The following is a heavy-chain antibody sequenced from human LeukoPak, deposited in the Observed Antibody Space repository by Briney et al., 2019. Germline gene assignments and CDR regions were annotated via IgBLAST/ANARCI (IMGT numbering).Heavy chain of an antibody. V-gene: IGHV1-69*05. Sequence: SVKVSCKGSEYTFTDYYMHWVRQAPGQGLEWMGGIIPIFGTANYAQKFQGRVTITTDESTSAAYMELSSLRSEDTAVYYCARDRDYGVWAFDIWGQGTMVTVSS. CDR3: ARDRDYGVWAFDI. D-gene: IGHD4/OR15-4a*01. J-gene: IGHJ3*02. CDR2: IIPIFGTA. CDR1: EYTFTDYY.